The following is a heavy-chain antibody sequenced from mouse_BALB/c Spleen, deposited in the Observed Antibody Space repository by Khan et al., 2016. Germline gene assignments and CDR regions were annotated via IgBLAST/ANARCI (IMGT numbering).Heavy chain of an antibody. CDR3: ARVRQAVDY. J-gene: IGHJ4*01. V-gene: IGHV5-6-3*01. D-gene: IGHD2-14*01. CDR2: INSNGGST. Sequence: EVELVESGGGFVQPGGSLKLSCAASGFTFSTYAMSWVRQTPDKRLELVATINSNGGSTYYPDNVKGRFTISRDNAKNTLYLQMRSPKSEDTAMYYCARVRQAVDYWGQGTSVTVSS. CDR1: GFTFSTYA.